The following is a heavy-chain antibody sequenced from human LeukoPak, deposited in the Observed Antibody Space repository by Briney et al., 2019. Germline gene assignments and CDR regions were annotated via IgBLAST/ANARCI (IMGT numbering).Heavy chain of an antibody. CDR2: INPNSGGT. D-gene: IGHD1-26*01. Sequence: ASVKVSCKASGYTFTGYYMHWVRQAPGQGLEWMGWINPNSGGTNYAQKFQGRVTMTRDTSISTAYMELSSLRSEDTAVYYCARVLGATGPNYYYYYYMDVWGKGTTVTVSS. CDR1: GYTFTGYY. CDR3: ARVLGATGPNYYYYYYMDV. V-gene: IGHV1-2*02. J-gene: IGHJ6*03.